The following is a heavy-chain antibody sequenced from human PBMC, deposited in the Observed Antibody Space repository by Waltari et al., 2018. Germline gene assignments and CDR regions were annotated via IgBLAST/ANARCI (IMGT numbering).Heavy chain of an antibody. Sequence: QVQLQASGPGLVKPSETLSLTCAVSGYSISSGYYWGWIRQPPGKGLEWIGSSYHRGGPDDYPALQGRVTVSVDTSKHQFSRMLSSVIAADTAVYYCARVYCSGGSCYGGAFDIWGQGTMVTVSS. CDR3: ARVYCSGGSCYGGAFDI. CDR1: GYSISSGYY. D-gene: IGHD2-15*01. CDR2: SYHRGGP. J-gene: IGHJ3*02. V-gene: IGHV4-38-2*01.